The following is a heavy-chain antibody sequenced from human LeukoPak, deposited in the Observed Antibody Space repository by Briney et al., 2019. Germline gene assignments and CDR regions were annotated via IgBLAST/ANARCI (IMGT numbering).Heavy chain of an antibody. CDR2: ISSSSSTI. Sequence: GGSLRLSCAASGLSFSGYSMNWVRQAPVKGLGWVSYISSSSSTIYYADSVKGRFTISRDNAKNSLYLQMNSLRAEDTAVYYCARDGDNDYVWGSYRPKGHDYWGQGTLVTVSS. CDR3: ARDGDNDYVWGSYRPKGHDY. CDR1: GLSFSGYS. D-gene: IGHD3-16*02. J-gene: IGHJ4*02. V-gene: IGHV3-48*01.